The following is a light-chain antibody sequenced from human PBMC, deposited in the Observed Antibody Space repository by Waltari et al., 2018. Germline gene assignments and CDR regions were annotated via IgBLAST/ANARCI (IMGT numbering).Light chain of an antibody. CDR3: QQYGSSRLT. V-gene: IGKV3-20*01. J-gene: IGKJ4*01. CDR2: GAS. CDR1: QSVSSSY. Sequence: ELALTQSPVTLSLSPGERATLSRRASQSVSSSYLAWYQQKPGQAPRLLIYGASSRATGIPDRFSGSGSGTDFTLTISRLEPEDFAVYYCQQYGSSRLTFGGGTKVEIK.